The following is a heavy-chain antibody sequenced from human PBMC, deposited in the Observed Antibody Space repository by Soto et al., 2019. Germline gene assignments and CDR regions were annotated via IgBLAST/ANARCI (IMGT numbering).Heavy chain of an antibody. CDR3: AREGAHYAPFDH. D-gene: IGHD3-16*01. CDR2: INVGNGNT. J-gene: IGHJ4*02. Sequence: GASVKVSCKASGYTFTDYAIHWVRQAPGQGLEWMGWINVGNGNTGYSQKFQGRVTNARDMSASTAYMYLSSLISEDTAVYYCAREGAHYAPFDHWGQGTLVTVSS. V-gene: IGHV1-3*01. CDR1: GYTFTDYA.